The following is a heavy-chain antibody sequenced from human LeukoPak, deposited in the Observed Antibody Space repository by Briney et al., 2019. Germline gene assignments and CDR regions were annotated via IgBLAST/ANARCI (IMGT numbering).Heavy chain of an antibody. CDR1: GYTFTSYY. CDR2: INPSGGST. Sequence: ASVKVSCKASGYTFTSYYMHWVRQAPGQGREWMGIINPSGGSTSYAQKFQGRVTMTRDMSTSTVYMELSSLRSEDTAIYYCVRQGLDDWGQGTLVTVSS. CDR3: VRQGLDD. V-gene: IGHV1-46*01. J-gene: IGHJ4*02.